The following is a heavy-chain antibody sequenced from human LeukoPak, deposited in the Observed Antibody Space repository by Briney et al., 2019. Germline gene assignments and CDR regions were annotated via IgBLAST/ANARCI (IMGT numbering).Heavy chain of an antibody. J-gene: IGHJ4*02. Sequence: GASVKVSCKASGYTFTGYYMHWVRQAPGQGLEWMGWINSNSGDTNYPQKFQGRVTMTRDTSINTAYMELNRLRSDDTAVYLCARGPHTWGYFDSWGQGTLVSVSS. D-gene: IGHD7-27*01. CDR2: INSNSGDT. CDR3: ARGPHTWGYFDS. V-gene: IGHV1-2*02. CDR1: GYTFTGYY.